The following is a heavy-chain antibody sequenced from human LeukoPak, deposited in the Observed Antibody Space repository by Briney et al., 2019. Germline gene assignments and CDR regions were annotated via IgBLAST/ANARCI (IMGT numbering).Heavy chain of an antibody. CDR2: IYYSGST. J-gene: IGHJ4*02. D-gene: IGHD2-2*01. Sequence: SETLSLTCTVSGGSISSSSYYWGWIRQPPGKGLEWIGSIYYSGSTFYNPSLKSRFTISVDTSKNQFSLKLSSVTAADTAVYYCARRRVGPRGYCSSTSCYARLDYWGQGTLVTVSS. CDR1: GGSISSSSYY. CDR3: ARRRVGPRGYCSSTSCYARLDY. V-gene: IGHV4-39*07.